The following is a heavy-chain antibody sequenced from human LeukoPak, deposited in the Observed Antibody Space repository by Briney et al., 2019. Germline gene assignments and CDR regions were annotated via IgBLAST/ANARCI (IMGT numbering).Heavy chain of an antibody. Sequence: GGSLRLSCAASGFTVSSNYMSWVRQAPGKGLEWVSRINSDGSSTSYADSVKGRFTISRDNAKNTLYLQMNSLRAEDTAVYYCARDKYYSRWQLVPNYYYYGMDVWGQGTTVTVSS. CDR3: ARDKYYSRWQLVPNYYYYGMDV. J-gene: IGHJ6*02. V-gene: IGHV3-74*01. CDR2: INSDGSST. CDR1: GFTVSSNY. D-gene: IGHD6-6*01.